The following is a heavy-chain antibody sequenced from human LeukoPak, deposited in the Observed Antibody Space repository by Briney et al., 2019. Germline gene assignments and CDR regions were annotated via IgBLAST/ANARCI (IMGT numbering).Heavy chain of an antibody. D-gene: IGHD6-6*01. CDR1: GFTFSSYD. J-gene: IGHJ6*02. CDR2: ISYDGSNK. V-gene: IGHV3-30-3*01. Sequence: GRSLRLSCAASGFTFSSYDMHWVRQAPGKGLEWMAVISYDGSNKYYADSMKGRFTISRDNSKNTLYLQMSSLRAEDTAVYYCARDRGYSSSFSDGMDVWGQGTTVTVSS. CDR3: ARDRGYSSSFSDGMDV.